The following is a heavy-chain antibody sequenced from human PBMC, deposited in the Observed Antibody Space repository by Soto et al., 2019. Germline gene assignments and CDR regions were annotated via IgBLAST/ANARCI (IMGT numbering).Heavy chain of an antibody. D-gene: IGHD3-10*01. CDR2: TYYRSKWHY. CDR1: GDRVSNNSVA. J-gene: IGHJ4*02. V-gene: IGHV6-1*01. CDR3: ARTRRGRGVKYFDD. Sequence: PSQTVSLTCDISGDRVSNNSVAWNWVRQSPSRGLEWLGRTYYRSKWHYDYAPSVRSRITINPDTSKNHFSLQLNSVSPEDAAVYYCARTRRGRGVKYFDDWGQGTLVTVSS.